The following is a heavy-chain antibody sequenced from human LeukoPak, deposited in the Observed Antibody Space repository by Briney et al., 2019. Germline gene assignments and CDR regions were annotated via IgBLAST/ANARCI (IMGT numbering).Heavy chain of an antibody. CDR1: GGSFEHYF. CDR3: ASHRRSHGAEY. CDR2: VYYTGST. D-gene: IGHD5-18*01. Sequence: PSETLSLTCTVSGGSFEHYFWSWIRQPPGKGLEFLGYVYYTGSTDYSPSLKSRLTISADTAKNQFSLKLRSVTAADTAVYYCASHRRSHGAEYWGQGTLVTVSP. V-gene: IGHV4-59*01. J-gene: IGHJ4*02.